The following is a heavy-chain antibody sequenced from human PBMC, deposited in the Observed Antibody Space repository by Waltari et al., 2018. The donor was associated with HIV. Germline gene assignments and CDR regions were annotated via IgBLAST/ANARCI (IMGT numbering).Heavy chain of an antibody. D-gene: IGHD3-22*01. CDR1: GFTFSPFP. V-gene: IGHV3-30*04. CDR3: ARDGHFYDSRPLDH. J-gene: IGHJ4*02. Sequence: QVQLVESGGGVVQPGGSLRISCVASGFTFSPFPFHWVRQAPGKGLDWVALISYGGRNKVYADSVKGRFTISRDNSTNTLYLQMNSLRAEDTAVYYCARDGHFYDSRPLDHWGQGTLVTVSS. CDR2: ISYGGRNK.